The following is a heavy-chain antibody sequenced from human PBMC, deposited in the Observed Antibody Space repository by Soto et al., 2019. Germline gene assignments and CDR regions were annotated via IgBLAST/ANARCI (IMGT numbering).Heavy chain of an antibody. J-gene: IGHJ6*02. V-gene: IGHV1-2*04. CDR2: INPNSGGT. D-gene: IGHD2-15*01. CDR3: ARAAVVVAATPSSGMDV. CDR1: GYTFTGYY. Sequence: GASVKVSCKASGYTFTGYYMHWVRQAPGQGLEWMGWINPNSGGTNYAQKFQGWVTMTRDTSISTAYMELSRLRSDDTAVYYCARAAVVVAATPSSGMDVWGQGTTVTVSS.